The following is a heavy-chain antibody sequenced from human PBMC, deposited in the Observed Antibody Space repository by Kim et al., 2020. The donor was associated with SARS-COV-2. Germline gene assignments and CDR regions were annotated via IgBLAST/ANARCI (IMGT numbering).Heavy chain of an antibody. D-gene: IGHD6-19*01. CDR3: AKGGRQWPAFDL. V-gene: IGHV3-23*01. Sequence: YHADSVKGRFTISRDNSKNTLYLQMNSLRAEDTAVYYCAKGGRQWPAFDLWGRGTLVTVSS. J-gene: IGHJ2*01.